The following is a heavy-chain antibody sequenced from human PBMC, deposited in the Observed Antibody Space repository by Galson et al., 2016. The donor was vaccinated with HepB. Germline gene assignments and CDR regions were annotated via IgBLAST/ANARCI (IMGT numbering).Heavy chain of an antibody. J-gene: IGHJ4*02. CDR1: GASLGVSAYH. CDR3: GTYLVGRGGTGY. D-gene: IGHD3-16*01. V-gene: IGHV4-61*08. CDR2: TYYGADS. Sequence: SETLSLTCTVSGASLGVSAYHWAWIRQPAGKGLEWMAHTYYGADSRYNPSLKGRVTMSIDASTNEMSLTLRSVTAADTAVYYCGTYLVGRGGTGYWGQGTPVTVSS.